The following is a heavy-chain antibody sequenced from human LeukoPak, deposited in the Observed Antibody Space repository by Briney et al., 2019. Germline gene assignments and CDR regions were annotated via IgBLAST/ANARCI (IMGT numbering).Heavy chain of an antibody. CDR3: ARESTFRLLRNVSDI. CDR1: GYTFTSYY. Sequence: GASVKVSCKASGYTFTSYYMHWVRQAPGQGLEWMGMINPSDGSTNYAQKFQGRVTMTSDRSTSTVAMDLSSLRSDDTAVYYCARESTFRLLRNVSDIWGQGTMVTVSS. J-gene: IGHJ3*02. D-gene: IGHD5-12*01. CDR2: INPSDGST. V-gene: IGHV1-46*01.